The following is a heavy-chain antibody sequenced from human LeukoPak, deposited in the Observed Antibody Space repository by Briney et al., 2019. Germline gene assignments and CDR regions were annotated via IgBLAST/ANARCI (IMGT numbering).Heavy chain of an antibody. CDR1: GFTFSSYA. J-gene: IGHJ4*02. CDR2: ISGSGGST. V-gene: IGHV3-23*01. D-gene: IGHD6-13*01. Sequence: GGSLRLSCAASGFTFSSYAMSWIRQAPGKGLEWVSAISGSGGSTYYADSVKGRFTISRDNSKNTLYLQMNSLRAEDTAVYYCAKVRGGIAAAGVDYWGQGTLVTVSS. CDR3: AKVRGGIAAAGVDY.